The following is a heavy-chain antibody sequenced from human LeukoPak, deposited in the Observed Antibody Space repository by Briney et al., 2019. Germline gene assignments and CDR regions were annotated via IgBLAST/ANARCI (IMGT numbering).Heavy chain of an antibody. J-gene: IGHJ6*03. CDR3: AKDSGYSSGWYVSYYYYYYMDV. Sequence: GGSLRLSCAASGFTFSSYGMHWVRQAPGKGLEGVAFIRYDGSNKYYADSVKGRFTISRDNSKNTLYLQMNSLRAEDTAVYYCAKDSGYSSGWYVSYYYYYYMDVWGKGTTVTISS. V-gene: IGHV3-30*02. D-gene: IGHD6-19*01. CDR2: IRYDGSNK. CDR1: GFTFSSYG.